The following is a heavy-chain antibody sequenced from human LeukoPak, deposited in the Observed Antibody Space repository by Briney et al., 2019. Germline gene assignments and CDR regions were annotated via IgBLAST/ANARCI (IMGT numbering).Heavy chain of an antibody. J-gene: IGHJ5*02. CDR2: INPNSGGT. V-gene: IGHV1-2*02. CDR1: GYTFTGYY. CDR3: ARGALGYDFWSGYYTPYNWFDP. Sequence: ASVTVSCKASGYTFTGYYMHWVRQAPGQGLEWMGWINPNSGGTNYAQKFQGRVTMTRDTSISTAYMELSRLRSDDTAVYYCARGALGYDFWSGYYTPYNWFDPWGQGTLVTVSS. D-gene: IGHD3-3*01.